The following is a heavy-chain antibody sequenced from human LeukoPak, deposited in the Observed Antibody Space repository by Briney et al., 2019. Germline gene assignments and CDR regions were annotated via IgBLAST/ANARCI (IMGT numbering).Heavy chain of an antibody. V-gene: IGHV1-2*02. CDR2: INPNSGGT. CDR3: ARDFGYCSSTSCYEGAFDI. CDR1: GYTFTGYY. D-gene: IGHD2-2*01. Sequence: ASAKVSCKASGYTFTGYYMHWVRQAPGQGLEWMGWINPNSGGTNYAQKFQGRVTMTRDTSISTAYMELSRLRSDDTAVYYCARDFGYCSSTSCYEGAFDIWGQGTMVTVSS. J-gene: IGHJ3*02.